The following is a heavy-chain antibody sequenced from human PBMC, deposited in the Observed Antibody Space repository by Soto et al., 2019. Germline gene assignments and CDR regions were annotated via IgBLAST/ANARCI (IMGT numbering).Heavy chain of an antibody. Sequence: SETLSLTCTVSGGSISSGGYYWSWIRQHPGKGLEWIGYIYYSGSTYYNPSLKSRVTISVDTTKNQFSLKLSSVTAADTAVYYCARSWLQYFDYWGQGTLVTVSS. V-gene: IGHV4-31*03. CDR2: IYYSGST. D-gene: IGHD5-12*01. CDR1: GGSISSGGYY. CDR3: ARSWLQYFDY. J-gene: IGHJ4*02.